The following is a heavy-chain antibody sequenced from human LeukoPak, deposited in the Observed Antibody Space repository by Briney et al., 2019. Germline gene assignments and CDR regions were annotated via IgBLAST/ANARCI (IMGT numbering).Heavy chain of an antibody. CDR3: VRGSNGWSGMDV. CDR1: GFTFINYA. D-gene: IGHD6-19*01. J-gene: IGHJ6*02. CDR2: ISGGSDGT. Sequence: GGSLRLSCAASGFTFINYAMSWVRQAPGMGLEWVSGISGGSDGTYYADSVKGRFTISRDNAKNTLYLQMNSLRAEDTAVYYCVRGSNGWSGMDVWGQGTTVTVSS. V-gene: IGHV3-23*01.